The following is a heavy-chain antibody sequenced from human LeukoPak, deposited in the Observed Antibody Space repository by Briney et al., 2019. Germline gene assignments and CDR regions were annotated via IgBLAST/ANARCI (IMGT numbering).Heavy chain of an antibody. Sequence: PSQTLSLTCTVSGGSISSGDYYWSWIRQPPGKGLEWIGYIYYSGSTYYNPSLESRVTISVDTSKNQFSLKLSSVTAADTAVYYCARGYCSSTSCSIYYYGMDVWGQGTTVTVSS. J-gene: IGHJ6*02. CDR3: ARGYCSSTSCSIYYYGMDV. D-gene: IGHD2-2*01. CDR2: IYYSGST. V-gene: IGHV4-30-4*01. CDR1: GGSISSGDYY.